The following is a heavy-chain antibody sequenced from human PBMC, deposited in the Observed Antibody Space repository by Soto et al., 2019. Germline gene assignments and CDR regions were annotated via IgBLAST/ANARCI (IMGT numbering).Heavy chain of an antibody. Sequence: GGSLRLSCAASGFVSSSYSMSWVRQAPGKGLEWVSAISGSGHFTQYADSVKGRFTISRDNSMNTLYLQMNNLRAEDTALYYFDGGAMVKPYYYGLDVWGQGTTVTVSS. D-gene: IGHD5-18*01. CDR3: DGGAMVKPYYYGLDV. CDR2: ISGSGHFT. CDR1: GFVSSSYS. J-gene: IGHJ6*02. V-gene: IGHV3-23*01.